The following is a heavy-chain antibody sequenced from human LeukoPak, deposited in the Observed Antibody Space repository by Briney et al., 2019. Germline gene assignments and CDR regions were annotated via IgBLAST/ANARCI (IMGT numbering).Heavy chain of an antibody. Sequence: GGSLRLSCAASGFTFSSYSMNWVRQAPGKGLEWVSVIYSGGSTYYADSVKGRFTISRDNSKNTLYLQMNSLRAEDTAVYYCARDYDGIDYWGQGTLVTVSS. J-gene: IGHJ4*02. D-gene: IGHD3-22*01. CDR2: IYSGGST. CDR1: GFTFSSYS. V-gene: IGHV3-66*01. CDR3: ARDYDGIDY.